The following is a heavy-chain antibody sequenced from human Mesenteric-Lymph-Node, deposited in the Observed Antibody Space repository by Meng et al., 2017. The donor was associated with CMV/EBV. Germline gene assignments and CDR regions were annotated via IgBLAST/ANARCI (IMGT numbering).Heavy chain of an antibody. CDR2: ISSSSSYI. CDR1: GFTFSSYS. J-gene: IGHJ4*02. CDR3: ARDYSSSWYKGRGDFDY. D-gene: IGHD6-13*01. V-gene: IGHV3-21*01. Sequence: GESLKISCAASGFTFSSYSMNWVRQAPGKGLEWVSSISSSSSYIYDADSVKGRFTISRDNAKNSLYLQMNSLRDEDTAVYYCARDYSSSWYKGRGDFDYWGQGTLVTVSS.